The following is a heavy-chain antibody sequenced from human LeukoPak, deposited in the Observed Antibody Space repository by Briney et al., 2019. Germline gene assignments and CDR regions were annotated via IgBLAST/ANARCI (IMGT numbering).Heavy chain of an antibody. CDR1: GFTFSNYA. D-gene: IGHD3-22*01. Sequence: GGSLRLSCAASGFTFSNYAMSWVRQAPGKGLEWVSYISSSGSTIYYADSVKGRFTISRDNAKNSLYLQMNSLRAEDTAVYYCAREGYYYDSSGYYDYWGQGTLVTVSS. J-gene: IGHJ4*02. CDR3: AREGYYYDSSGYYDY. CDR2: ISSSGSTI. V-gene: IGHV3-48*03.